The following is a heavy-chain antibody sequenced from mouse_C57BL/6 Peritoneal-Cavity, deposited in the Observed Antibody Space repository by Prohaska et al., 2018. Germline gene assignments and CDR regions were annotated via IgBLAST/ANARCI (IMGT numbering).Heavy chain of an antibody. J-gene: IGHJ2*01. CDR1: GYTFTSYW. V-gene: IGHV1-59*01. D-gene: IGHD1-1*01. CDR3: ARWYYGSSFDY. CDR2: IDPSDSYT. Sequence: QVQLQQPGAELVRPGTSVKLSCKASGYTFTSYWMHWVKQRPGQGLEWIGEIDPSDSYTNYNQKFKGKATLTVDKSSSTAYMQLSSLTSEDSAVYYCARWYYGSSFDYWGQGTTLTVSS.